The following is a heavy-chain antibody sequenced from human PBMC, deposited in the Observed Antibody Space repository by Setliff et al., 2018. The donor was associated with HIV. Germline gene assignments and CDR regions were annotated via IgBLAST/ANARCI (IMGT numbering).Heavy chain of an antibody. CDR3: ARDDYSNSNPNYFDH. CDR1: GYIFTSFG. Sequence: ASVKVSCKASGYIFTSFGVSWVRQAPGQGLEWVGWISAYNGHTKYAQKIQGRVTMTTDTSTSTAYMDLRGLTSDDTAVYYCARDDYSNSNPNYFDHWGQGTLVTVSS. J-gene: IGHJ4*02. V-gene: IGHV1-18*01. D-gene: IGHD4-4*01. CDR2: ISAYNGHT.